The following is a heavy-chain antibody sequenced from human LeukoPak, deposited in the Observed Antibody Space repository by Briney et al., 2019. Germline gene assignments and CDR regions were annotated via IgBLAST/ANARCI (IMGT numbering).Heavy chain of an antibody. Sequence: ASVKVSCKTSGYIFNGYYIQWVRHAPGQGLESMGSINCDSGGTDYSHRFQGRVTMTRDRSITTVYMELSKLSFDDTAVYYCARGYRTGDMTIFAYWGQGTLVTVSS. CDR3: ARGYRTGDMTIFAY. CDR1: GYIFNGYY. D-gene: IGHD7-27*01. V-gene: IGHV1-2*02. CDR2: INCDSGGT. J-gene: IGHJ4*02.